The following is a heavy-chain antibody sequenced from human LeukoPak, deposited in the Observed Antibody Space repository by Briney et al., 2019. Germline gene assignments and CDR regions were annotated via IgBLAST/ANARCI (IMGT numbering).Heavy chain of an antibody. CDR2: INHSGST. V-gene: IGHV4-34*01. Sequence: PSETLSLTCAVYGGSFSGYYWSWIRQPPGKGLEWIGEINHSGSTNYNPSLKSRVTISVDTSKNQFSLKLSSVTAADTAVYYCATQNMVRRAAYWFDPWGQGTLVTVSS. J-gene: IGHJ5*02. CDR1: GGSFSGYY. D-gene: IGHD3-10*01. CDR3: ATQNMVRRAAYWFDP.